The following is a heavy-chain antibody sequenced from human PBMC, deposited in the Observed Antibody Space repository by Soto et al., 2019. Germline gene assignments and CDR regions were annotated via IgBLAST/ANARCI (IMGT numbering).Heavy chain of an antibody. CDR1: PITVYNFAA. D-gene: IGHD2-2*01. V-gene: IGHV3-23*01. CDR3: AKDRALENQTPYGMDV. Sequence: EMPLLESGGGLGQPGGSLRLSCVASPITVYNFAAMSWVRQTPERGLEWVSTISGRGDHRYYADSVKGRFTISRDNSQNRLYLQMDGLRVDDTAVYYCAKDRALENQTPYGMDVWGQGTTVTV. J-gene: IGHJ6*02. CDR2: ISGRGDHR.